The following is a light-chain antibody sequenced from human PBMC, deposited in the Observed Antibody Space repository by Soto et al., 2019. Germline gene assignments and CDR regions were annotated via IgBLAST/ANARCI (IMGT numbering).Light chain of an antibody. CDR3: QQYCCSSLS. CDR1: QSVSNNF. J-gene: IGKJ4*01. CDR2: GSS. V-gene: IGKV3-20*01. Sequence: EIVLTQSPGTLSLSPGEGATLSCRASQSVSNNFVAWYQQRPGKAPRLLIYGSSSMASGIPDRFSGSGSGTDFTPTISRLEPEDFAVYYYQQYCCSSLSFGGGTKVEIK.